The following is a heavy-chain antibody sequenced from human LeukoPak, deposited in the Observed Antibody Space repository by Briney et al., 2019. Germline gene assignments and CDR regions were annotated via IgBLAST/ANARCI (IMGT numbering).Heavy chain of an antibody. CDR2: IYHSGST. CDR1: GGSISSGGYY. V-gene: IGHV4-30-2*01. CDR3: ARQRDVPRYCSSTSCPHDAFDI. J-gene: IGHJ3*02. D-gene: IGHD2-2*01. Sequence: SQTLSLTCTVSGGSISSGGYYWSWIRQPPGKGLEWIGYIYHSGSTYYNPSLKSRVTISVDRSKNQFSLKLSSVTAADTAVYYCARQRDVPRYCSSTSCPHDAFDIWGQGTMVTVSS.